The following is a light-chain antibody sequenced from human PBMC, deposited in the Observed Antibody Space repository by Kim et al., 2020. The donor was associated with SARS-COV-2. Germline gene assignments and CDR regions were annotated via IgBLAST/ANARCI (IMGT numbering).Light chain of an antibody. V-gene: IGKV1-39*01. CDR3: QQSYSTPPRT. CDR2: ATS. Sequence: DIQMTQSPSSLSASVGDRVTITCRASQSLSGYLNWYQQKPGKAPKLLIYATSNLQSGVPSRFGGSGSGTDFTLTISCLQPEDFATYYCQQSYSTPPRTFGGGTKVDIK. CDR1: QSLSGY. J-gene: IGKJ4*01.